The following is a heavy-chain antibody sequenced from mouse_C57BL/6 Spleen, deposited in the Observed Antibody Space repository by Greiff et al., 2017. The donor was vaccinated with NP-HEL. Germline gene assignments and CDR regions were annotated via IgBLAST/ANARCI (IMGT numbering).Heavy chain of an antibody. CDR2: ISDGGSYT. D-gene: IGHD1-1*01. J-gene: IGHJ2*01. Sequence: EVQGVESGGGLVKPGGSLKLSCAASGFTFSSYAMSWVRQTPEKRLEWVATISDGGSYTYYPDNVKGRFTISRDNAKNNLYLQMSHLKSEDTAMYYCARNYGSSYERTYYFDYWGQGTTLTVSS. V-gene: IGHV5-4*01. CDR3: ARNYGSSYERTYYFDY. CDR1: GFTFSSYA.